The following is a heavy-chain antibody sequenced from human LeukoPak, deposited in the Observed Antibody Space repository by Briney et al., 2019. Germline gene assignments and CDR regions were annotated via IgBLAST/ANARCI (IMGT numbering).Heavy chain of an antibody. D-gene: IGHD3-22*01. Sequence: GSLRLSCVASGFTFSSYSMNWVRQAPGKGLEWVSYISSSSATIYYADSVKGRFTISRDNAKNSLYLQMNSLRAEDTAVYYCARVLHKRNYDSSAYYVYWGQGTLVTVSS. J-gene: IGHJ4*02. CDR2: ISSSSATI. CDR3: ARVLHKRNYDSSAYYVY. CDR1: GFTFSSYS. V-gene: IGHV3-48*01.